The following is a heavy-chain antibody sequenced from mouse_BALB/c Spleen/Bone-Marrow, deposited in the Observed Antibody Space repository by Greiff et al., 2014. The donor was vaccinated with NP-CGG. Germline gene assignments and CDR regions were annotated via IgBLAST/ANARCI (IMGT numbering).Heavy chain of an antibody. CDR3: AKHDTTVVLGY. CDR1: GFSLTDCG. Sequence: VQLQESGPGLVAPSQSLSITCTVSGFSLTDCGVSWIRQPPGKGLEWLGVIWGGGITYYNSTLRSRLSISKDNSKSQVFLKMNSLQTDDTAMYYCAKHDTTVVLGYWGQGTTLTVSS. CDR2: IWGGGIT. J-gene: IGHJ2*01. V-gene: IGHV2-6-5*01. D-gene: IGHD1-1*01.